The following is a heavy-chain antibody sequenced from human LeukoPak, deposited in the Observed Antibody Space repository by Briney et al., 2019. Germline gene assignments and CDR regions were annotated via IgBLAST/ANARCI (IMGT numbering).Heavy chain of an antibody. V-gene: IGHV3-23*01. CDR1: GFTFSSFA. J-gene: IGHJ4*02. Sequence: GGSLRLSCAASGFTFSSFAMSWVRQAPGKGLEWVSTISGLGDNTYYADPVKGRFTISRDNSKNTLYLQMSSLSAEDTAVYYCAKARPKIWLAPDYWGQGTLVSVSS. D-gene: IGHD6-19*01. CDR3: AKARPKIWLAPDY. CDR2: ISGLGDNT.